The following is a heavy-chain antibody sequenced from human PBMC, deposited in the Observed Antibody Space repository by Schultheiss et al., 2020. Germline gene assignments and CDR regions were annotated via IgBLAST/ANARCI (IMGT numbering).Heavy chain of an antibody. CDR3: ARVFSGQFDY. D-gene: IGHD3-10*01. J-gene: IGHJ4*02. CDR1: GGSISSSSYY. Sequence: SETLSLTCTVSGGSISSSSYYWGWIRQPPGKGLEWIGSIYYSGSTYYNPSLKSRVTISVDTSKNQFSLKLSSVTAADTAVYYCARVFSGQFDYWGQGTLVTVSS. V-gene: IGHV4-39*07. CDR2: IYYSGST.